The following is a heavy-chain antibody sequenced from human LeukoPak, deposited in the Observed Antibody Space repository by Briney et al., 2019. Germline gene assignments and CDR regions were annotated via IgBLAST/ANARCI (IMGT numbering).Heavy chain of an antibody. D-gene: IGHD3-22*01. CDR3: AKDQSGWIVVVITGFDY. CDR1: GFSLSSYN. CDR2: ISMSGGYI. V-gene: IGHV3-21*04. J-gene: IGHJ4*02. Sequence: PGGSLRLSCVASGFSLSSYNMNWVRQAPGKGLEWVSAISMSGGYIYYTDSVKGRFTISRDNAKNLLYLQMDSLRGEDTAVYYCAKDQSGWIVVVITGFDYWGQGTLVTVSS.